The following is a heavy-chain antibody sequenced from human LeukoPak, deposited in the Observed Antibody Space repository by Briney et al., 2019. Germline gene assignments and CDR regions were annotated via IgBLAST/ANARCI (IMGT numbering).Heavy chain of an antibody. V-gene: IGHV4-4*02. CDR3: ARGLSYDILTGYYPRAHAFDI. D-gene: IGHD3-9*01. Sequence: PSGTLSLTCAVSGGSISSSNWWSWVRQPPGKGLEWIGEIYHSGSTNYNPSLKSRVTISVDKSKNQFSLKLSSVTAADTAVYYCARGLSYDILTGYYPRAHAFDIWGQGTMVTVSS. CDR1: GGSISSSNW. J-gene: IGHJ3*02. CDR2: IYHSGST.